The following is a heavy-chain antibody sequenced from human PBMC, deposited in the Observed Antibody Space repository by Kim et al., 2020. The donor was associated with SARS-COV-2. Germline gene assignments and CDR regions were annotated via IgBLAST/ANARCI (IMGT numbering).Heavy chain of an antibody. CDR1: GGTFSSYA. V-gene: IGHV1-69*13. J-gene: IGHJ3*02. D-gene: IGHD1-26*01. CDR2: IIPIFGTA. Sequence: SVKVSCKASGGTFSSYAISWVRQAPGQGLEWMGGIIPIFGTANYAQKFQGIVTITADESTSTAYMELSSLRSEDTAVYYCARAFDDVGATTVIQAFDIWGQGTMVTVSS. CDR3: ARAFDDVGATTVIQAFDI.